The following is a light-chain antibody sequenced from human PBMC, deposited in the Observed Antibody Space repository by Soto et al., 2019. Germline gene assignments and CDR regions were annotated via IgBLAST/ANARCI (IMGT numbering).Light chain of an antibody. J-gene: IGKJ4*01. V-gene: IGKV3-15*01. CDR2: GAS. CDR3: QQYNKWPLT. Sequence: EIVMTQSPATLSVSPGERATLSCRASQSVSSNFAWYQQKPGQAPRHLIYGASTRATGIPARCSGSGSGTEFTLTISSLQSEDFAVYYCQQYNKWPLTFGGGTKVEIK. CDR1: QSVSSN.